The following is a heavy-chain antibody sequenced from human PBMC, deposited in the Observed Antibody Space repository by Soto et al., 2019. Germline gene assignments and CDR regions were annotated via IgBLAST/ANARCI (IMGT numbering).Heavy chain of an antibody. Sequence: QVQLVQSGAEVKKPGASVKVSCKASGYTFTSYGISWVRQAPGQGLEWMGWISAYNGNTNYAQKLQGRVTMTTDTATSTAYRERSSLRSDDTAVYYCARDQPIQGAAINYGMDVWGQGTTVTVSS. V-gene: IGHV1-18*01. CDR2: ISAYNGNT. CDR1: GYTFTSYG. J-gene: IGHJ6*02. D-gene: IGHD6-25*01. CDR3: ARDQPIQGAAINYGMDV.